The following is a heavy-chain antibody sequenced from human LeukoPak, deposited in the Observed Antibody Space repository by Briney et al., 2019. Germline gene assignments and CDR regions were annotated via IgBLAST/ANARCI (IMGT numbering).Heavy chain of an antibody. D-gene: IGHD6-19*01. Sequence: GGSLRLSCAASGFTFSSYWMSWVRQAPGKGLEWVANIKQDGSEKYYVDSVKGRFTISRDNSKNTLYLQMNSLRAEDTAVYYCAKGALQWLVQGTVNWFDPWGQGTLVTVSS. CDR2: IKQDGSEK. CDR3: AKGALQWLVQGTVNWFDP. J-gene: IGHJ5*02. CDR1: GFTFSSYW. V-gene: IGHV3-7*01.